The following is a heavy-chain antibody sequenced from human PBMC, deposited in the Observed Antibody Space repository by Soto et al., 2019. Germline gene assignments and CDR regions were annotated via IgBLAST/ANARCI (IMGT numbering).Heavy chain of an antibody. D-gene: IGHD2-15*01. CDR2: IIPIFGTA. V-gene: IGHV1-69*13. CDR3: ARDCSGGSCYRLSIYYYYGMDV. CDR1: GGTFSSYS. J-gene: IGHJ6*02. Sequence: SVNVSCKASGGTFSSYSISWVRQAPGQGLECMGGIIPIFGTANYAQKFQGRVTITADESTSTAYMELSSLRSEDTAVYYCARDCSGGSCYRLSIYYYYGMDVWGQGTTVTVSS.